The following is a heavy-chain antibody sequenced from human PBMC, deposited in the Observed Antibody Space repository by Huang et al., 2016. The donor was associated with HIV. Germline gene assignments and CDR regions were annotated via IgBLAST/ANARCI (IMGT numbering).Heavy chain of an antibody. CDR2: SSDSGST. Sequence: QVQLQQWGAELLKPSETLSLTCAVSGGSFSGHYWPWIRQPPGRGLEWIGESSDSGSTTYNPSLKSRVTISGDTSQSQFSLKLNSVTAADTAIYYCARMFKYDSGGYWGNDAFDIWGQGTMVTVSS. D-gene: IGHD3-22*01. CDR1: GGSFSGHY. J-gene: IGHJ3*02. V-gene: IGHV4-34*02. CDR3: ARMFKYDSGGYWGNDAFDI.